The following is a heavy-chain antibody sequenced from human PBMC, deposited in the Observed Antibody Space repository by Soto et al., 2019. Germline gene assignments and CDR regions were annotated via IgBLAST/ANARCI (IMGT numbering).Heavy chain of an antibody. Sequence: GGSLSLSCAASGFTFSSYGMHWVRQAPGKGLEWVAVIWYDGSNKYYADSVKGRFTISRDNSKNTLYLQMNSLRAEDTAVYYCARARQDCSSTSCYTYFDYWGQGTLVTVSS. V-gene: IGHV3-33*01. CDR3: ARARQDCSSTSCYTYFDY. D-gene: IGHD2-2*02. CDR1: GFTFSSYG. J-gene: IGHJ4*02. CDR2: IWYDGSNK.